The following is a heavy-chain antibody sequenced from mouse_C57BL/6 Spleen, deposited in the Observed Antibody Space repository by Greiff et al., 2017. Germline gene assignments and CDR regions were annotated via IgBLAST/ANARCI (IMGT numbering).Heavy chain of an antibody. CDR3: ARSWYYGSLRDYAKDD. J-gene: IGHJ4*01. CDR1: GYTFTDYN. D-gene: IGHD1-1*01. V-gene: IGHV1-18*01. CDR2: INPNNGGT. Sequence: EVQLQQSGPELVKPGASVKIPCKASGYTFTDYNMDWVKQSHGKSLEWIGDINPNNGGTIYNQKFKGKATLTVDKSTSTAYMELRSLTSEDAAVYCCARSWYYGSLRDYAKDDWGQGASVTVSS.